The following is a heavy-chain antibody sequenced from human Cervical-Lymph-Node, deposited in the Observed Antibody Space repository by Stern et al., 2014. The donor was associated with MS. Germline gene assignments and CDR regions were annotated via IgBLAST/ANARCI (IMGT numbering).Heavy chain of an antibody. J-gene: IGHJ4*02. CDR3: AKGGSGSYLD. Sequence: VQLVESGGGVVQPGRSLRLSCAASGFVFRRYALHWVRPAPGKGLEWGALISYDGRDKYYTDSVKGRFTVSRDNSNNTVDLEMNSLRLEDTAVYYCAKGGSGSYLDWGQGSLVTVSS. CDR1: GFVFRRYA. D-gene: IGHD1-26*01. CDR2: ISYDGRDK. V-gene: IGHV3-30*04.